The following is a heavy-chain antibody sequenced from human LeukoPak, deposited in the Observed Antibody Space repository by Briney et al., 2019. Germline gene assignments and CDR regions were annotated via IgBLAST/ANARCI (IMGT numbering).Heavy chain of an antibody. CDR3: AREGIAAAGTGGDY. CDR1: GFTFSSYS. Sequence: GGSLRLSCAASGFTFSSYSMNWVRQAPGKGLEWVSSISSSSNIYYADSVKGRFTISRDNAKNSLYLQMNSLRAEDTAVYYCAREGIAAAGTGGDYWGQGTLVNVSS. CDR2: ISSSSNI. V-gene: IGHV3-21*01. J-gene: IGHJ4*02. D-gene: IGHD6-13*01.